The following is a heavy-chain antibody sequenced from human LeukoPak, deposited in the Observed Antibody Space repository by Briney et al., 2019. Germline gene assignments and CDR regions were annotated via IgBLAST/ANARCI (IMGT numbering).Heavy chain of an antibody. CDR2: ISGSGGST. J-gene: IGHJ6*03. CDR3: AKGRAPYDFWRGYRSNYYYYYYMDV. V-gene: IGHV3-23*01. CDR1: GFTFSSYA. D-gene: IGHD3-3*01. Sequence: GGSLRLSCAASGFTFSSYAMSWVRQAPGKGLEWVSAISGSGGSTYYADSVKGRFTISRDNSKNTLYLQMNRLRAEDTAVYYCAKGRAPYDFWRGYRSNYYYYYYMDVWGKGTTVTVSS.